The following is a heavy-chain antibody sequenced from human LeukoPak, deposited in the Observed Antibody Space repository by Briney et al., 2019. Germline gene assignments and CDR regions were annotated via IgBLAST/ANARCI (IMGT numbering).Heavy chain of an antibody. Sequence: GESLKIFCKGSGYSFTTYWISWVRQMPGKGLEWMGMIDPSDSYTHYSPSFQGHVTISADKSISTAYLQWSSLQASDTAMYYCARRLATVRSPFDIWGQGTMVTVSS. CDR3: ARRLATVRSPFDI. V-gene: IGHV5-10-1*01. CDR1: GYSFTTYW. CDR2: IDPSDSYT. J-gene: IGHJ3*02. D-gene: IGHD3-16*01.